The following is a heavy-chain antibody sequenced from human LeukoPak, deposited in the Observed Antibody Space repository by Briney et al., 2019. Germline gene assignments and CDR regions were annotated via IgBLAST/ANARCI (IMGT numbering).Heavy chain of an antibody. Sequence: ASVKVSCKASGGTFSSYAISWVRQATGQGLEWMGWMNPNSGNTGYAQKFQGRVTITRNTSINTAYMELSSLRFEDTAVYYCARGIRRNINYWFDPWGQGTLVTVSS. J-gene: IGHJ5*02. CDR2: MNPNSGNT. V-gene: IGHV1-8*03. CDR1: GGTFSSYA. CDR3: ARGIRRNINYWFDP. D-gene: IGHD4-11*01.